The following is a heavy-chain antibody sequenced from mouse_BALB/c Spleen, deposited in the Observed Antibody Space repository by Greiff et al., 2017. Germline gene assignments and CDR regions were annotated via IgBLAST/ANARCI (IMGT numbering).Heavy chain of an antibody. CDR2: IYPGNGDT. Sequence: QVQLQQPGAELVKPGASVKMSCKASGYTFTSYNMHWVKQKPGQGLEWIGAIYPGNGDTSYNQKFKGKATLTADKSSSTAYMQLSSLTSEDSAVYYCARYDDFFAYWGQGTLVTVSA. J-gene: IGHJ3*01. V-gene: IGHV1-12*01. D-gene: IGHD2-4*01. CDR1: GYTFTSYN. CDR3: ARYDDFFAY.